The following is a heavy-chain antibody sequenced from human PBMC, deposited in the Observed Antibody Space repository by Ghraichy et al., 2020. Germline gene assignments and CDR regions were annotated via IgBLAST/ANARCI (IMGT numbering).Heavy chain of an antibody. D-gene: IGHD1-1*01. J-gene: IGHJ4*02. CDR2: ISNSGITI. Sequence: GGSLRLSCAASGFTFSDYYMSWIRQAPGKGLEWVSYISNSGITISYADSVKGRFTISRDNTKNSLYLQMNSLRADDTAVYYCSRDSKRGGPDYWGQGTLVTVSS. V-gene: IGHV3-11*01. CDR3: SRDSKRGGPDY. CDR1: GFTFSDYY.